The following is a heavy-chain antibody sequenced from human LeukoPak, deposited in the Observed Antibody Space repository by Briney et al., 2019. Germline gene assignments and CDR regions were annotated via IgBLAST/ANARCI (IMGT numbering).Heavy chain of an antibody. J-gene: IGHJ5*02. Sequence: PGGSLRLSCAASGFTFSSYEMNWVRQAPGKGLEWVSYISSSGSTIYYADSVKGRFTISRDNAKNSLYLQMNSLRAEDTAVYYCARDRGGGTGWFDPWGQGTLVTVSS. D-gene: IGHD2-15*01. CDR2: ISSSGSTI. CDR3: ARDRGGGTGWFDP. V-gene: IGHV3-48*03. CDR1: GFTFSSYE.